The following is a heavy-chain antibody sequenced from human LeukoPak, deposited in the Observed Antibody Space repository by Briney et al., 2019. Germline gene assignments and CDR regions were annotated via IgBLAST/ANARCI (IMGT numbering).Heavy chain of an antibody. CDR3: ARKYRRITIFGVVISYGMDV. CDR2: MNPNSGNT. V-gene: IGHV1-8*01. CDR1: GYTFTSYD. Sequence: ASVKVSCKASGYTFTSYDINWVRQATGQGVEWMGWMNPNSGNTGYAQKFQGRVTMTRNTSISTAYMELSSLRSEDAAVYYCARKYRRITIFGVVISYGMDVWGQGTTVTVSS. D-gene: IGHD3-3*01. J-gene: IGHJ6*02.